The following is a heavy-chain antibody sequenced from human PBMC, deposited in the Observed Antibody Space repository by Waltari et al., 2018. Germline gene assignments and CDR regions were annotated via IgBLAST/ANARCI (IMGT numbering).Heavy chain of an antibody. V-gene: IGHV1-69-2*01. D-gene: IGHD3-22*01. CDR3: GTYSSDYLSYYFMDV. J-gene: IGHJ6*03. CDR1: GDTFTDYY. Sequence: EVQLVQSGAEVKKPGATVTISCKVSGDTFTDYYIPWVQQAPGKGPEWMGLFDPEDGETIHAEKFQDRVTLTADTSTATAYMELSSLRSEDTAVYYCGTYSSDYLSYYFMDVWGKGTTVTVSS. CDR2: FDPEDGET.